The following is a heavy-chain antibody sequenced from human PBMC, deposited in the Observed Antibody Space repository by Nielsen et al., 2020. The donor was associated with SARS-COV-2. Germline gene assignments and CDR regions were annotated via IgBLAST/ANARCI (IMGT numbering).Heavy chain of an antibody. CDR3: AGPDAFDI. V-gene: IGHV3-30*04. CDR2: ISYDGSNK. CDR1: GFTFSSYA. Sequence: GESLQISCAASGFTFSSYAMHWVRQAPGKGLEWVAVISYDGSNKYYADSVKGRFTISRDNSKNTLYLQMNSLRAEDTAVYYCAGPDAFDIWCQGTMVTVSS. J-gene: IGHJ3*02.